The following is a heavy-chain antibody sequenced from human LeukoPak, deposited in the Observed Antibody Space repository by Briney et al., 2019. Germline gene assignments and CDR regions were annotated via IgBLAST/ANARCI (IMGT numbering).Heavy chain of an antibody. Sequence: SETLSLTCTASGGSISSSDYYWGWIRQPPGKGLEWIGCIHYSGNTYYNPSLKSRVHISVDTSRNHFSLRLSSVPAADTAVYYCARPRAAAAGTGFDYWGQGTLVTVSS. D-gene: IGHD6-13*01. V-gene: IGHV4-39*02. CDR2: IHYSGNT. J-gene: IGHJ4*02. CDR1: GGSISSSDYY. CDR3: ARPRAAAAGTGFDY.